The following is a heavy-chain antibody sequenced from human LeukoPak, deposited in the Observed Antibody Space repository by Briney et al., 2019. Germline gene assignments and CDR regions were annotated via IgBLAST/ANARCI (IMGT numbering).Heavy chain of an antibody. CDR3: ARYEKWGRDY. J-gene: IGHJ4*02. CDR2: IVQDGSQK. V-gene: IGHV3-7*03. Sequence: GGSLRLSCAASGFTFSSHWMSWVRQAPGKGLEWVANIVQDGSQKYYVDSVKGRFTISRDNGKNSLYLQMNSLRAEDTAVYYCARYEKWGRDYWGQGTLVTVSS. CDR1: GFTFSSHW. D-gene: IGHD1-26*01.